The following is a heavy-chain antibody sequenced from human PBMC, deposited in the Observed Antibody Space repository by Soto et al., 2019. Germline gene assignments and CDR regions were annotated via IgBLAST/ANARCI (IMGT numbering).Heavy chain of an antibody. CDR3: ARGGTTREFDY. Sequence: QVQLVQSGAEVKKPGASVKVSCKASGYTFTGYYMHWVRQAPGQGLEWLGWINPNSGGTIYAQKFQGWLTMTRDTSISTAYMELSRLRYDDTAVYYCARGGTTREFDYWGQGTLVTVSS. CDR1: GYTFTGYY. V-gene: IGHV1-2*04. J-gene: IGHJ4*02. D-gene: IGHD3-16*01. CDR2: INPNSGGT.